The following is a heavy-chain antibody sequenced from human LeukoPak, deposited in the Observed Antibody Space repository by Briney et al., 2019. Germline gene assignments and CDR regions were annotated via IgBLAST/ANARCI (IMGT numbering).Heavy chain of an antibody. D-gene: IGHD2-21*02. CDR1: GGSISSSDHF. CDR2: IYYSGTT. J-gene: IGHJ4*02. V-gene: IGHV4-39*01. Sequence: SETLSLTCSVSGGSISSSDHFWGWIRQPPGKGLEWIGSIYYSGTTYYNPSLKSRVTISVDMSKNQFSLKLSSVTAADTAVYYCARHPDRTAYTAKGFDYWGQGTLVTVSS. CDR3: ARHPDRTAYTAKGFDY.